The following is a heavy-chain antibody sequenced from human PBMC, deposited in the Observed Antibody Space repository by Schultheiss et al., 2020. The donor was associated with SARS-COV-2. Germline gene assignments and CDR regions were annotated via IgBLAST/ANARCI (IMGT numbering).Heavy chain of an antibody. CDR2: ISSSSSYI. CDR3: AKSPRYFDWLSYGMDV. CDR1: GFTFSSYG. Sequence: GGSLRLSCAASGFTFSSYGMHWVRQAPGKGLEWVSSISSSSSYIYYADSVKGRFTISRDNAKNSLYLQMNSLRAEDTAVYYCAKSPRYFDWLSYGMDVWGQGTTVTVSS. J-gene: IGHJ6*02. D-gene: IGHD3-9*01. V-gene: IGHV3-21*01.